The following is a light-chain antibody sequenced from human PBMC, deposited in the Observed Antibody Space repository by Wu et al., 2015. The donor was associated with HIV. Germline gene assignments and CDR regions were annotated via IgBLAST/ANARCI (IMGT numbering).Light chain of an antibody. Sequence: EIVLTQSPGTLSLSPGERATLSCRASQSVSSNYLAWYQQKPGQAPRLLIFGASSRATGIPDRFSDGGSGTDFTLTISRLEPADFAVYYCQQYGSSQSTFGQGTK. J-gene: IGKJ2*01. CDR3: QQYGSSQST. CDR1: QSVSSNY. V-gene: IGKV3-20*01. CDR2: GAS.